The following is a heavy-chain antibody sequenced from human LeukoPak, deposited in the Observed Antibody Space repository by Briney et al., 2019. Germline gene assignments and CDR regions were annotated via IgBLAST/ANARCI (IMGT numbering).Heavy chain of an antibody. CDR2: INPNGGST. D-gene: IGHD3-9*01. V-gene: IGHV1-46*01. CDR3: AGDQGLTGYFDY. CDR1: GYSFTNYY. J-gene: IGHJ4*02. Sequence: ASVKVSCKTSGYSFTNYYMHWVRQAPGQGLEWMGIINPNGGSTNYAQKFQGRVTMTRDTSTGTAYMELSSLRSEDTAVYYCAGDQGLTGYFDYWGQGTLVTVSS.